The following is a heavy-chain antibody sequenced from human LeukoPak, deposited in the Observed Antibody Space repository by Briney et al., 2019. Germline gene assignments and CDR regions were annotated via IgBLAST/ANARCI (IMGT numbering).Heavy chain of an antibody. V-gene: IGHV3-30*04. Sequence: GGSLRLSCVAYGFTFGSFGMHWVRQAPGKGLDWVAVIAYGSDENYADSVKGRFTISRDNFKNTLYLQMYSLGPEDTAMYYCARDVMAVAGTLGFDCWGQGALVTVSS. CDR2: IAYGSDE. D-gene: IGHD6-19*01. J-gene: IGHJ4*02. CDR1: GFTFGSFG. CDR3: ARDVMAVAGTLGFDC.